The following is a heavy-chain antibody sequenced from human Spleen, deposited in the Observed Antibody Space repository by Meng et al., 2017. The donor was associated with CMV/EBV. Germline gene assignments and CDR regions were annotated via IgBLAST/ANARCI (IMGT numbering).Heavy chain of an antibody. CDR1: GFTFSSYA. CDR2: ISGSGTVT. V-gene: IGHV3-23*01. J-gene: IGHJ6*02. CDR3: ARGYDSSGYYSREGVFDV. Sequence: GESLKISCAASGFTFSSYAMSWVRQAPGKGLEWVSSISGSGTVTYYAESVRGRFTVSRDNAGNTLYLQMNNLRGDDTAVYHCARGYDSSGYYSREGVFDVWGQGTTVTVSS. D-gene: IGHD3-22*01.